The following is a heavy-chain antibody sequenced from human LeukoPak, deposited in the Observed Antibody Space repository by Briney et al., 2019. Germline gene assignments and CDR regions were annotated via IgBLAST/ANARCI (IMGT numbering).Heavy chain of an antibody. CDR3: AKDISPHYYGSGSYLDY. Sequence: GGSLRLSFAASGFTFDDYAMHWVRQAPGKGLEWVSGISWNSGSIGYADSVKGRFTISRDNAKNSLYLQMNSLRAEDTALYYCAKDISPHYYGSGSYLDYWGQGTLVTVSS. CDR2: ISWNSGSI. CDR1: GFTFDDYA. D-gene: IGHD3-10*01. J-gene: IGHJ4*02. V-gene: IGHV3-9*01.